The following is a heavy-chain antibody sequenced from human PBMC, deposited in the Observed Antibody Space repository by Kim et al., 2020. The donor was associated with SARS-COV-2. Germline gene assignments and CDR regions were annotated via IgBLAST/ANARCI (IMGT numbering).Heavy chain of an antibody. Sequence: VKGRFTISRDNSQNTLYLQMGSLRAEDMALYYCARGKGWSGYYTGLSTDYWGQGTLVTVSS. CDR3: ARGKGWSGYYTGLSTDY. D-gene: IGHD3-3*01. V-gene: IGHV3-64*01. J-gene: IGHJ4*02.